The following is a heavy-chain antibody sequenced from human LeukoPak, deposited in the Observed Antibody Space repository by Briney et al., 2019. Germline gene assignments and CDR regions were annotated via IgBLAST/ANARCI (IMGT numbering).Heavy chain of an antibody. CDR1: GGSISTSNYY. V-gene: IGHV4-39*07. D-gene: IGHD2-15*01. Sequence: SETLSLTCTVSGGSISTSNYYWGWIRQPPGKGLEWIGNIFYSGSTNYNPSLKSRVTMSVDTSKNQFSLKLSSVTAADTAVYYCAREVHCSGGSCYSYGYYYYYMDVWGKGTTVTISS. CDR2: IFYSGST. CDR3: AREVHCSGGSCYSYGYYYYYMDV. J-gene: IGHJ6*03.